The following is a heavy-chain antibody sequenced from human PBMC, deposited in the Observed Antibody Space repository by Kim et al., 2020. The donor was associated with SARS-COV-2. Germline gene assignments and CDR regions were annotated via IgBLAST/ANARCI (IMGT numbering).Heavy chain of an antibody. CDR2: ISYDGSNK. J-gene: IGHJ4*02. CDR3: AKEISGADLLFDY. V-gene: IGHV3-30*18. D-gene: IGHD1-26*01. Sequence: GGSLRLSCAASGFTFSSYGMHWVRQAPGKGLEWVAVISYDGSNKYYADSVKGRFTISRDNSKNTLYLQMNSLRAEDTAVYYCAKEISGADLLFDYWGQGTLVTVSS. CDR1: GFTFSSYG.